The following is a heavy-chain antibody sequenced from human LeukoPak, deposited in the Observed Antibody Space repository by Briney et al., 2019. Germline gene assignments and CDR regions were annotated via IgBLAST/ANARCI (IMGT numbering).Heavy chain of an antibody. CDR1: GFTFSSYA. D-gene: IGHD3-22*01. CDR2: ISYDGSNK. CDR3: AKEGNYYDSSGYYRSYYFDY. V-gene: IGHV3-30*18. Sequence: GGSLRLSCAAAGFTFSSYAMHWVRQAPGKGLEWVAVISYDGSNKYYADSVKVRFTISRDNSKNTLDLQMNSLRAEDTAVYYCAKEGNYYDSSGYYRSYYFDYWGQGTLVTVSS. J-gene: IGHJ4*02.